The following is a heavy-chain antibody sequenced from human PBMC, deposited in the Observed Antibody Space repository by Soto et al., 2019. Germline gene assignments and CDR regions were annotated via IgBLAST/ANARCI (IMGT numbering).Heavy chain of an antibody. D-gene: IGHD3-22*01. V-gene: IGHV1-69*06. CDR3: AIKTITMIVVVTYYGMDV. CDR1: GGTFSSYA. J-gene: IGHJ6*02. CDR2: IIPIFGTA. Sequence: SVKHSCKASGGTFSSYAISWGRQAPVQGLEWMGGIIPIFGTANYAQKFQGRVTITADKSTSTAYMELSSLRSEDTAVYYCAIKTITMIVVVTYYGMDVWGQGTTVTVS.